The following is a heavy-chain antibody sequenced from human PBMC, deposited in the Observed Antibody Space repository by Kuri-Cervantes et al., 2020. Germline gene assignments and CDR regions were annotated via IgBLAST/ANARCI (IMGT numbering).Heavy chain of an antibody. V-gene: IGHV1-69*13. J-gene: IGHJ4*02. CDR2: IIPIFGTA. D-gene: IGHD2-15*01. CDR1: GGTFSSCA. Sequence: SVKVSCRASGGTFSSCAISWVRQAPGQGLEWMGGIIPIFGTANYAQKFQGRVTITADESTSTAYMELSSLRSEDAAVYYCARGNGVVAATRGFQLDYWGQGTLVTVSS. CDR3: ARGNGVVAATRGFQLDY.